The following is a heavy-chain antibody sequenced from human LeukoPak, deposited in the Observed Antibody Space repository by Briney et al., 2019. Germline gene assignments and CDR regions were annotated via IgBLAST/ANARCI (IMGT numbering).Heavy chain of an antibody. CDR3: ARDLDSGYDLYFDY. CDR2: ISSSSSYI. Sequence: GGSLRLSCAASGFTFSSYSMNWVRQAPGKGLEWVSSISSSSSYIYYADSVKGRFTISRDNAENSLYLQMNSLRAEDTAVYYCARDLDSGYDLYFDYWGQGTLVTVSS. D-gene: IGHD5-12*01. J-gene: IGHJ4*02. V-gene: IGHV3-21*01. CDR1: GFTFSSYS.